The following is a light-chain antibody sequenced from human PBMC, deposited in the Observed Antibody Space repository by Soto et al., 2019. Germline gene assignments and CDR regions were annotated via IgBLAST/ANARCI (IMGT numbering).Light chain of an antibody. Sequence: DIQMTQSPSSLSASVGDRVTITCRASQSISSYLNWYQQKPGKAPKLLIYAASSLQSGVPARFSGSGSGTDFTLTISSLEPEDFAVYYCQQRSTWPPFTFGPGTKVD. J-gene: IGKJ3*01. V-gene: IGKV1-39*01. CDR2: AAS. CDR3: QQRSTWPPFT. CDR1: QSISSY.